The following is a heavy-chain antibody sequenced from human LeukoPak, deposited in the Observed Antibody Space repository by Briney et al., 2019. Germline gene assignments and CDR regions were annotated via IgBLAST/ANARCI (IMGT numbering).Heavy chain of an antibody. CDR2: ISGSGGST. Sequence: PGGSLRLSCAASGFTFSSYGMSWVRQAPGKGLEWVSAISGSGGSTYYADSVKGRFTISRDNSKNTLYLQMNSLRAEDTAVYYCAKSRHYCSGGSCYLDYWGQGTLVTVSS. V-gene: IGHV3-23*01. CDR1: GFTFSSYG. D-gene: IGHD2-15*01. J-gene: IGHJ4*02. CDR3: AKSRHYCSGGSCYLDY.